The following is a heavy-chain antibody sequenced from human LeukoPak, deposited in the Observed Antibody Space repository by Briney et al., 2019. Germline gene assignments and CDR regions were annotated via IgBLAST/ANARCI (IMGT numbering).Heavy chain of an antibody. CDR3: ARGGYGDYAFDY. V-gene: IGHV4-31*03. CDR1: GGFISSGGYY. J-gene: IGHJ4*02. Sequence: PSETLSLTCTVSGGFISSGGYYWSWIRQHPGKGLEWIGYIYNSGSTYYNPSLKSRVSISVDTSKNQLSLKLSSVTAADTAVYYCARGGYGDYAFDYWGQGTLVTVSS. CDR2: IYNSGST. D-gene: IGHD4-17*01.